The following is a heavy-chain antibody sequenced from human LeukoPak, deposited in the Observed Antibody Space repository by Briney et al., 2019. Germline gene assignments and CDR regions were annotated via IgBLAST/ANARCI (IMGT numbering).Heavy chain of an antibody. Sequence: YWSWIRQPPGKGLEWMGIIYPGDSDTRYSPSFQGQVTISADKSISTAYLQWSSLKASDTAMYYCAKLNYGSGSPYYFDYWGQGTLVTVSS. CDR1: YW. CDR3: AKLNYGSGSPYYFDY. V-gene: IGHV5-51*01. D-gene: IGHD3-10*01. CDR2: IYPGDSDT. J-gene: IGHJ4*02.